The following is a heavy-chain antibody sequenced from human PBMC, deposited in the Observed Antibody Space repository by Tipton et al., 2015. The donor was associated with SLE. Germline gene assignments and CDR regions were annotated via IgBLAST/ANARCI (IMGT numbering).Heavy chain of an antibody. V-gene: IGHV1-18*01. CDR3: ARSNRRGYRGYDSKS. J-gene: IGHJ5*02. Sequence: QLVQSGAVGKKPGASVKVSCKASGYTFTSYGISWVRQAPGQGLEWMGWISAYNGNTNYAQKLQGRVTMTTDTSTSTAYMELSSMRSEETAVYYCARSNRRGYRGYDSKSWGQGSLVSFFS. CDR2: ISAYNGNT. CDR1: GYTFTSYG. D-gene: IGHD5-12*01.